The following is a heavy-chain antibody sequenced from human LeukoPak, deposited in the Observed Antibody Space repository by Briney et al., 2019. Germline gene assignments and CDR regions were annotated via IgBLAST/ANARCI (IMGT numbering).Heavy chain of an antibody. D-gene: IGHD5-18*01. CDR1: VGTFSIYA. J-gene: IGHJ4*02. CDR2: IIPILGIA. Sequence: TVSLSCKSSVGTFSIYAIRCAPDAPGQGLEWMGRIIPILGIANYTQKSQGRVTITADKTKSTAYMELSSLRAEDTAVYYCASAVDAGMVHNWGQGTLVTVSS. CDR3: ASAVDAGMVHN. V-gene: IGHV1-69*04.